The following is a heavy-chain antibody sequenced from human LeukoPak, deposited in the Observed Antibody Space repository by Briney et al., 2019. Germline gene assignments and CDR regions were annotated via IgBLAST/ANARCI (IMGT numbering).Heavy chain of an antibody. J-gene: IGHJ4*02. CDR3: ARHADRYLWTPGPVDY. CDR1: GGSISSSSYY. V-gene: IGHV4-39*01. CDR2: IYYSGST. Sequence: PSETLSLTCTVSGGSISSSSYYWGWIRQPPGKGLEWIGSIYYSGSTYYNPSLKSRVTISVDTSKNQFSLKLSSVTAADTAVYYCARHADRYLWTPGPVDYWGQGTLVTVSS. D-gene: IGHD3-16*02.